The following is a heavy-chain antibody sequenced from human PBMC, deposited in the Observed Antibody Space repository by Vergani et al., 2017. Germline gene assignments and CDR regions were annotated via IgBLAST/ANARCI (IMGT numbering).Heavy chain of an antibody. CDR1: GFTFSSYA. V-gene: IGHV3-30-3*01. CDR3: AKDPRGYCSSTSCSDYYGMDV. CDR2: ISYDGSNK. D-gene: IGHD2-2*01. J-gene: IGHJ6*02. Sequence: QVQLVESGGGVVQPGRSLRLSCAASGFTFSSYAMHWVRQAPGKGLEWVAVISYDGSNKYYADSVKGRFTISRDNSKNTLYLQMNSLRAEDTAVYYCAKDPRGYCSSTSCSDYYGMDVWGQGTTVTVSS.